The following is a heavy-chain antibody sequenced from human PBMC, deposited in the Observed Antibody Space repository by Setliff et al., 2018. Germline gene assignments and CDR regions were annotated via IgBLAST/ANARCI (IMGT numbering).Heavy chain of an antibody. CDR2: IIPLLETV. V-gene: IGHV1-69*06. CDR1: GDTFNTYT. CDR3: ARELRSPFWHIDY. D-gene: IGHD3-16*01. J-gene: IGHJ4*02. Sequence: SVKVSCKASGDTFNTYTLSWVRQAPGQGLEWMGGIIPLLETVKYAQKFQGRLTITADKSTSTGYMELSSLTSEDTAMYYCARELRSPFWHIDYWGQGSLVTVSS.